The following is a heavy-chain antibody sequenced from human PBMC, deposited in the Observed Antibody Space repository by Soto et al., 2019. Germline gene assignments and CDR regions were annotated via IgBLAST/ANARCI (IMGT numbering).Heavy chain of an antibody. D-gene: IGHD2-15*01. CDR3: ARYCSGGSCDSNTAFDI. Sequence: ASVEVSCKASGYTFTSYGITWVRRAPGQGLEYMGWNSAYNGNTNYAQKLQGRVTMTADTSTNTAYMELRSLRSDDTAVYYCARYCSGGSCDSNTAFDIWGQGTMVTVSS. CDR2: NSAYNGNT. J-gene: IGHJ3*02. V-gene: IGHV1-18*01. CDR1: GYTFTSYG.